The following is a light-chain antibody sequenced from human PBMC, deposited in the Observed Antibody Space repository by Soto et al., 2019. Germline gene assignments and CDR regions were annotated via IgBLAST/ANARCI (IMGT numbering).Light chain of an antibody. CDR1: QSVSSY. CDR2: DAS. J-gene: IGKJ4*01. CDR3: QQRSNWLT. Sequence: EIVFTQSPAPPSLSPGERAALSCRASQSVSSYLAWYQQEPGQAPRLLIYDASNRATGIPARFSGSGSGTDFTLTISSLEPEDFAVYYCQQRSNWLTFGGGTKVDIK. V-gene: IGKV3-11*01.